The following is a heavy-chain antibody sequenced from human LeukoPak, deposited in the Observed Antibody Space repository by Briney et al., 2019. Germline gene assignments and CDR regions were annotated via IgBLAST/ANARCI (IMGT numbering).Heavy chain of an antibody. CDR3: ARLGYYDFWSGYSDY. CDR2: INHSGST. CDR1: GGSFSGYY. J-gene: IGHJ4*02. V-gene: IGHV4-34*01. Sequence: SETLSFTCAVYGGSFSGYYWSWIRQPPGKGLEWIGEINHSGSTNYNPTLKSRVTISVDTSKNQFSLKLSSVTAADTAVYYCARLGYYDFWSGYSDYWGQGTLVTVSS. D-gene: IGHD3-3*01.